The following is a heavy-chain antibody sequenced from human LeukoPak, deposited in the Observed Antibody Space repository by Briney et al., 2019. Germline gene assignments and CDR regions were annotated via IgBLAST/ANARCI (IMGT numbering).Heavy chain of an antibody. CDR3: ARWAAQAFDY. CDR1: GGSISSYY. D-gene: IGHD2-15*01. Sequence: PSETLSLTCTVSGGSISSYYWSWIRQPPGKGLEWIGYIYYSGGTNYNPALKSRVTISADTSKNQFSLKLSSVTAADTAVYYCARWAAQAFDYWGQGTLVTVSS. V-gene: IGHV4-59*08. J-gene: IGHJ4*02. CDR2: IYYSGGT.